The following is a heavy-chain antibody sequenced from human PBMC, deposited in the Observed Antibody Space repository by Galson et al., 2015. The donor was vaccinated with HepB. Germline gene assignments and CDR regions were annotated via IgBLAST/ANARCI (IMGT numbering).Heavy chain of an antibody. CDR3: CSSRRTGPRGRHLDY. D-gene: IGHD2-15*01. CDR1: GFTFSSYT. Sequence: MRLSCAASGFTFSSYTMNWVRQAPGKGLEWLSYISTDSSTIYYADSVKGRFTISRDNSKDTLYLQMNSLRTEDTAVYYCCSSRRTGPRGRHLDYWGQGTLVTVPS. J-gene: IGHJ4*02. V-gene: IGHV3-48*01. CDR2: ISTDSSTI.